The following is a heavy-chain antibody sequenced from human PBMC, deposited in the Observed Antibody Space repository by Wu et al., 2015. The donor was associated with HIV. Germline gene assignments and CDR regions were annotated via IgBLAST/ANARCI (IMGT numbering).Heavy chain of an antibody. CDR2: INPNSGAT. D-gene: IGHD6-19*01. J-gene: IGHJ5*02. V-gene: IGHV1-2*02. CDR1: GYTFTGYY. CDR3: ARTGSAWHLSWFDH. Sequence: QVQLMQSGAEVKKPGASVKVSCKASGYTFTGYYINWVRQAPGQGLEWMGWINPNSGATNYAQNFQGRVTMARDTYITTVYMELRSLRYDDTAVYFCARTGSAWHLSWFDHWGQGSLVTVS.